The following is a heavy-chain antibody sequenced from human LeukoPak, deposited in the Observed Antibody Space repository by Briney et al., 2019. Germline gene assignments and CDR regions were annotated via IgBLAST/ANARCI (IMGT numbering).Heavy chain of an antibody. Sequence: PSETLSLTCTVSGGSISSGSYYWSWIRQPAGKGLEWIGRIYTSGSTNYNPSLKSRVTISVDTSKNQFSLKLSSVTAADTAVYYCARHFVLRFLEWLSSPHYFDYWGQGTLVTVSS. V-gene: IGHV4-61*02. CDR2: IYTSGST. CDR3: ARHFVLRFLEWLSSPHYFDY. CDR1: GGSISSGSYY. D-gene: IGHD3-3*01. J-gene: IGHJ4*02.